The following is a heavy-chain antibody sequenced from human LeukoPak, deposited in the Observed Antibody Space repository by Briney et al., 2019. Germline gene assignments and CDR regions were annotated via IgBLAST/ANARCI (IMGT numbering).Heavy chain of an antibody. J-gene: IGHJ6*02. Sequence: GGSLRLSCAASGFIFSSYWMSWVRQAPGKGLEWVANIKQDGSEKYYVDSVKGRFTISRDNAKNSLYPQMNSLRAEDTAVYYCARDPGYSGTYSSGWYWVDGMDVWGQGTTVTVSS. D-gene: IGHD6-19*01. CDR1: GFIFSSYW. CDR2: IKQDGSEK. CDR3: ARDPGYSGTYSSGWYWVDGMDV. V-gene: IGHV3-7*01.